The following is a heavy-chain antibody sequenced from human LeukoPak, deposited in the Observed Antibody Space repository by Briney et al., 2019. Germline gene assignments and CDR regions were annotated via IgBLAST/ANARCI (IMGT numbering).Heavy chain of an antibody. CDR1: DITFSSDS. V-gene: IGHV3-74*01. Sequence: PGGSLRLSCAASDITFSSDSMHWVRQAPGRGLEWISRIKSDGSSTDYADSVKGRFIISRDNAKNMLYLYMNSLRVEDTAVYYCAREGGSGWWDNWLDPWGQGTLVTVSS. D-gene: IGHD6-13*01. CDR2: IKSDGSST. J-gene: IGHJ5*02. CDR3: AREGGSGWWDNWLDP.